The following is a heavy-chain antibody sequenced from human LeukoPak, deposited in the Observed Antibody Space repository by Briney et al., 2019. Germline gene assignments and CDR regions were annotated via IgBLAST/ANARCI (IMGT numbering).Heavy chain of an antibody. CDR1: GFTFTSSA. CDR2: IVVGSGNT. D-gene: IGHD1-26*01. Sequence: GASVKVSCKASGFTFTSSAMQWVRQARGQRREWIGWIVVGSGNTNYAQKFQERVTITRDMSTSTAYMELSSLRSEDTAVYYCAAYGKNSYFDYWGQGTLVTVSS. CDR3: AAYGKNSYFDY. V-gene: IGHV1-58*02. J-gene: IGHJ4*02.